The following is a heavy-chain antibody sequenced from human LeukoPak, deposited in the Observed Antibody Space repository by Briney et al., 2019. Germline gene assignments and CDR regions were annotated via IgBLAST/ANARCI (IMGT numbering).Heavy chain of an antibody. J-gene: IGHJ2*01. Sequence: GGSLRLSCEASGFTFRSYDMTWVRQAPGKGLEWVSGITGSGGSTYYADSVKGRFTISRDNSKNTMYLQLNSLRDEDTAVYFCAKDKGGRYYHWFFDLWGRGTLVTVSS. CDR2: ITGSGGST. D-gene: IGHD1-26*01. V-gene: IGHV3-23*01. CDR1: GFTFRSYD. CDR3: AKDKGGRYYHWFFDL.